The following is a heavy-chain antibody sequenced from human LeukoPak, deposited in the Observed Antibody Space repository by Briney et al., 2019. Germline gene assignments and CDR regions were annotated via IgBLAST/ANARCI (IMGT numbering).Heavy chain of an antibody. J-gene: IGHJ4*02. CDR3: ARLTGTTKLFDY. D-gene: IGHD1-20*01. CDR1: GCTISSYY. V-gene: IGHV4-59*08. Sequence: SDTLSLTCTVSGCTISSYYWNWIRQPPGKGLEWIGYIYCGRSTNYNPSLKSRVTISVDTSKNQFSLKLSSVTAADTAVYYCARLTGTTKLFDYWGQGTLVTVSS. CDR2: IYCGRST.